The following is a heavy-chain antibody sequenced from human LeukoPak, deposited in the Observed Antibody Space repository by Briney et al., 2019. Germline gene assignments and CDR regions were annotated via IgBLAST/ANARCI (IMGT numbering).Heavy chain of an antibody. CDR1: GFTFTTYG. J-gene: IGHJ4*02. D-gene: IGHD2-8*02. CDR2: ISRSSTSI. Sequence: GESLKISCAASGFTFTTYGMTWVRQVPGKGLEWVSTISRSSTSIFYAHSVKGRFTISRDDAKNSVSLQMSSLRVEDTAVYYCATDGAAWSRSYWGQGTLVTVSS. CDR3: ATDGAAWSRSY. V-gene: IGHV3-21*01.